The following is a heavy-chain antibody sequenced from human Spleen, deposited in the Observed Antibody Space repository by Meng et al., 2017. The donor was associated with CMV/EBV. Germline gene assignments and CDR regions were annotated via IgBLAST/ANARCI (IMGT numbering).Heavy chain of an antibody. J-gene: IGHJ4*02. CDR3: AKVDGIVVPAAIGIDY. V-gene: IGHV1-2*02. CDR2: INPNSGGT. Sequence: ASVKVSCKASGYTVTGYYMHWVRQAPGQGLEWMGWINPNSGGTNYAQKFQGRVTMTRDTSISTAYMELSRLRSDDTAVYYCAKVDGIVVPAAIGIDYWGQGTLVTVSS. D-gene: IGHD2-2*02. CDR1: GYTVTGYY.